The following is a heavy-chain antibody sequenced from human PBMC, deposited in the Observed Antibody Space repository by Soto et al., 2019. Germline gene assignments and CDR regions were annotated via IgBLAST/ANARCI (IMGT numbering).Heavy chain of an antibody. CDR1: GFTFSSYA. J-gene: IGHJ4*02. Sequence: QPGGSLRLSCAASGFTFSSYAMSWVRQAPGKGLEWVSAISGSGGSTYYADSVKGRFTISRDNSKNTLYLQMNSLRAEDTAVYYCATSWYFSPGSACFDYWXQGTLVTVSS. D-gene: IGHD6-13*01. CDR2: ISGSGGST. CDR3: ATSWYFSPGSACFDY. V-gene: IGHV3-23*01.